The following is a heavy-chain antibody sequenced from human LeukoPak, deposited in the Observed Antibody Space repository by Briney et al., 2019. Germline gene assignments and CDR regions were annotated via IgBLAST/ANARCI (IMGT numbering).Heavy chain of an antibody. J-gene: IGHJ2*01. V-gene: IGHV3-11*04. CDR1: GFTFSDYY. CDR3: AKVGKVGYVWGSYRHAEYWYFDL. D-gene: IGHD3-16*02. CDR2: ISPDGSST. Sequence: GGSLRLSCAATGFTFSDYYINWIRQAPGKGLEWVAYISPDGSSTFYADSVQGRFTISRDNSKNTLYLQMNSLRAEDTAVYYCAKVGKVGYVWGSYRHAEYWYFDLWGRGTLVTVSS.